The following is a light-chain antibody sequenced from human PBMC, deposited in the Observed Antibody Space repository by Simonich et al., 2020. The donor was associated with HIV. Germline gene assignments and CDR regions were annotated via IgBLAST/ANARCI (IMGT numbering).Light chain of an antibody. CDR1: QSISSN. V-gene: IGKV3-15*01. CDR3: HQYNNWPLF. J-gene: IGKJ2*01. CDR2: GAS. Sequence: EIVMTQSPATLSVSQGERVTLSCRSSQSISSNLAWYQQKPGQAPRLLIYGASPRATGIPARFSGSGSGTEFTLTISSMQSEDFAVYYCHQYNNWPLFFGQGTKVEIK.